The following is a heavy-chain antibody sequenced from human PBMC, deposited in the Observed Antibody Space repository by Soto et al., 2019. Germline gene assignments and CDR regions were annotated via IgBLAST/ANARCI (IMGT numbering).Heavy chain of an antibody. CDR1: GFIFDDYA. D-gene: IGHD5-12*01. J-gene: IGHJ2*01. CDR2: ISWNSRSR. V-gene: IGHV3-9*01. CDR3: AKDIEDGYNDGRLPGYWYFDL. Sequence: DVQLVESGGGLVQPGRSLRLSCAASGFIFDDYAMHWVRQAPGKGLEWVSGISWNSRSRGYADSVKGRVTISRDNAKNSLYLQMSSLRAEDTAFYYCAKDIEDGYNDGRLPGYWYFDLWGRGTLVTVSS.